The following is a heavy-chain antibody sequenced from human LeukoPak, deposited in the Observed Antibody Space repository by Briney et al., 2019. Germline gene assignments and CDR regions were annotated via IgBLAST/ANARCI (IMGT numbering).Heavy chain of an antibody. D-gene: IGHD3-16*02. V-gene: IGHV1-69*05. CDR1: GGTFSSYA. J-gene: IGHJ4*02. CDR2: IIPIFGTA. Sequence: SVKVSCKASGGTFSSYAISWVRQAPGQGLEWMGGIIPIFGTANYAQKFQGRVTITTDESTSTAYMELSSLRSEDTAVYYCARSYDYVWGSYRHWGQGTLVTVSS. CDR3: ARSYDYVWGSYRH.